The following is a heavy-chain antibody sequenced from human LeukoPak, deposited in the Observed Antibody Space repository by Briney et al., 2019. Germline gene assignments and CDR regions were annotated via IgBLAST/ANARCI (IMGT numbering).Heavy chain of an antibody. CDR1: GYTFTSYY. J-gene: IGHJ4*02. D-gene: IGHD3-22*01. Sequence: ASVKVSCKASGYTFTSYYMHRVRQAPGQGLEWMGIINPSGGSTSYAQKFQGRVTMTRDTSTSTVYMELSSLRSEDTAVYYCARLAYYYDSSGYSHTSFDYWGQGTLVTVSS. CDR3: ARLAYYYDSSGYSHTSFDY. V-gene: IGHV1-46*01. CDR2: INPSGGST.